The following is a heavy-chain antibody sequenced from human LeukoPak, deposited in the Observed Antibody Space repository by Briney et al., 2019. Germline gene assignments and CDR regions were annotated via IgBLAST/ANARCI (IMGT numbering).Heavy chain of an antibody. J-gene: IGHJ3*01. D-gene: IGHD6-13*01. V-gene: IGHV2-5*02. CDR1: GFSLSTSGVG. CDR3: AHLATAGFSP. Sequence: SGPTLVNPTQTLTLTCTFSGFSLSTSGVGVNWIRQPPGKALEWLALIYWDDDQRFNPPLKTRLTISKDTSKNQVVLTMTNVGPVDTATYYCAHLATAGFSPWGQGTMVIVSS. CDR2: IYWDDDQ.